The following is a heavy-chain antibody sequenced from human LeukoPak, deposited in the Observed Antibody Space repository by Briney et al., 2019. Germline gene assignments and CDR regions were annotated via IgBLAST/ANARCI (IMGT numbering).Heavy chain of an antibody. CDR3: ARDGLLSRIAARNDAFDI. J-gene: IGHJ3*02. Sequence: ASVKVSCKASGGTFSSYAISWVRQAPGQGLEWMGGIIPIFGTANYAQKFQGRVTITTDESTSTAYMELSSLRSEDTAVYYCARDGLLSRIAARNDAFDIWGQGTMVTVSS. V-gene: IGHV1-69*05. CDR2: IIPIFGTA. D-gene: IGHD6-6*01. CDR1: GGTFSSYA.